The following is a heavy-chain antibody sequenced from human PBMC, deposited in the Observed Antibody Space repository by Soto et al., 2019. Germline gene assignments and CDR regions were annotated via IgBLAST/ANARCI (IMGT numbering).Heavy chain of an antibody. CDR3: ATYSGNYERYGVYYGMDV. D-gene: IGHD1-26*01. CDR1: GFTFSDFY. CDR2: ISGSGGST. Sequence: GGSLRLSCEASGFTFSDFYMSWIRQAPGKGLEWVSSISGSGGSTYYADSVKGRFTISRDNSKNTLYLQMNSLRAEDTAVYYCATYSGNYERYGVYYGMDVWGQGTTVTVSS. V-gene: IGHV3-23*01. J-gene: IGHJ6*02.